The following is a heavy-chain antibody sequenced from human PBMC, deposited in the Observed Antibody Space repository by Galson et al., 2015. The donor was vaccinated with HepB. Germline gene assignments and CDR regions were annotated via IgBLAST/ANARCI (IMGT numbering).Heavy chain of an antibody. CDR3: ARFKELRYFDWVGGDGMDV. D-gene: IGHD3-9*01. CDR2: ISSSSSTI. J-gene: IGHJ6*02. CDR1: GFTFSSYS. Sequence: SLRLSCAASGFTFSSYSMNWVRQAPGKGLEWVSYISSSSSTIYYADSVKGRFTISRDNAKNSLYLQMNSLRAEDTAVYYCARFKELRYFDWVGGDGMDVWGQGTTVTVSS. V-gene: IGHV3-48*04.